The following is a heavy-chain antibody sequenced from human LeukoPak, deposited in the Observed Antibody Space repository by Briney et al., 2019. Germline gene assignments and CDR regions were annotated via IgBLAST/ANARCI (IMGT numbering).Heavy chain of an antibody. CDR2: IYWNDDK. D-gene: IGHD1-1*01. CDR3: AHMSRWNTYSHDAFDI. J-gene: IGHJ3*02. CDR1: GFSLSTSGVG. V-gene: IGHV2-5*01. Sequence: SGPTLVKPTQTLTLTCAFSGFSLSTSGVGVGWIRQPPGKALEWLALIYWNDDKRYSPSLKSRLTVTKDTSKNQVVLTMTNMDPVDTATYYCAHMSRWNTYSHDAFDIWGQGTMVTVSS.